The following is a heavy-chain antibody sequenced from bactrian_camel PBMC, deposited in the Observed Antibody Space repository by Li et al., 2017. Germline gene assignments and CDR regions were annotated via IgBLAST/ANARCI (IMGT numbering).Heavy chain of an antibody. J-gene: IGHJ4*01. CDR1: GYAYSSYC. CDR3: AARKGPAWSCGIQAQGAPVMEYDY. CDR2: IYTGGGST. Sequence: VQLVESGGGSVQAGGSLRLSCVASGYAYSSYCMGWFRQAPGKEREGVAAIYTGGGSTYYADSVKGRFTISQDNAKNTLYLQMNSLKPEDTAKYYCAARKGPAWSCGIQAQGAPVMEYDYWGQGTQVTVS. D-gene: IGHD3*01. V-gene: IGHV3S31*01.